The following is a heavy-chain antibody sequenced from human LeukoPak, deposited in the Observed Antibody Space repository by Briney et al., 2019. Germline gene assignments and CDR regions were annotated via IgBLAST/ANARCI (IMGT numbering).Heavy chain of an antibody. CDR2: IIPIFGTA. V-gene: IGHV1-69*05. Sequence: GASVKVSCKASGGTLSSYAISWVRQAPGQGLEWMGRIIPIFGTANYAQKFQGRVTITTDESTSTAYMELSSLRSEDTAVYYCARWVAGTGFYWGQGTLVTVSS. CDR3: ARWVAGTGFY. CDR1: GGTLSSYA. J-gene: IGHJ4*02. D-gene: IGHD6-19*01.